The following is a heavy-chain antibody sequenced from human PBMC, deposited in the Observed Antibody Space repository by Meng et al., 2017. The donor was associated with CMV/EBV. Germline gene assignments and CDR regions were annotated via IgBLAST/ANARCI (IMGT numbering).Heavy chain of an antibody. Sequence: ASVKVSCKASGYTFTSYYMHWVRQAPGQGLEWMGIINPSGGSTSYAQKFQGGVTMTRDTSTSTVYMELSSLRSEDTAVYYCARARITMVRGVIGYYYYGMDVWGQGTTVTVSS. CDR3: ARARITMVRGVIGYYYYGMDV. J-gene: IGHJ6*02. CDR2: INPSGGST. V-gene: IGHV1-46*01. CDR1: GYTFTSYY. D-gene: IGHD3-10*01.